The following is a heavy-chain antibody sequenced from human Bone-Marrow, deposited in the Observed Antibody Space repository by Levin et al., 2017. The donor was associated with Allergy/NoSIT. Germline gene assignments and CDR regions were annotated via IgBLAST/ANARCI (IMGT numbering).Heavy chain of an antibody. CDR2: ISSSGSTI. J-gene: IGHJ3*02. CDR1: GFTFSSYE. V-gene: IGHV3-48*03. CDR3: ARDHGGYCSGGSCYPSYAFDI. Sequence: GESLKISCAASGFTFSSYEMNWVRQAPGKGLEWVSYISSSGSTIYYADSVKGRFTISRDNAKNSLYLQMNSLRAEDTAVYYCARDHGGYCSGGSCYPSYAFDIWGQGTMVTVSS. D-gene: IGHD2-15*01.